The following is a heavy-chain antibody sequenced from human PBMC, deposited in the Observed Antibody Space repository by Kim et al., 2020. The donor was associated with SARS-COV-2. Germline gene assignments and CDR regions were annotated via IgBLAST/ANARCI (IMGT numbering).Heavy chain of an antibody. V-gene: IGHV1-69*13. CDR2: IIPIFGTA. CDR3: AQATQVKGIVGATTFDY. Sequence: SVKVSCKASGGTFSSYAISWVRQAPGQGLEWMGGIIPIFGTANYAQKFQGRVTITADESTSTAYMELSSLRSEDTAVYYCAQATQVKGIVGATTFDYWGQGTLVTVSS. CDR1: GGTFSSYA. J-gene: IGHJ4*02. D-gene: IGHD1-26*01.